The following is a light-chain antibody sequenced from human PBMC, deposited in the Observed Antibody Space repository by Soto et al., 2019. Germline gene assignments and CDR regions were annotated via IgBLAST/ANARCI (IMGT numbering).Light chain of an antibody. CDR2: GNS. V-gene: IGLV1-40*01. CDR3: QSYDSSLSGSEV. J-gene: IGLJ1*01. Sequence: QSVLTQPPSVSGAPGQRVTISCTGSSSNIGAGYDVHWYQQLPGTAPKLLIYGNSNRPSGVPDQFSGSKSGTSASLAITGLQAEDEADYYCQSYDSSLSGSEVFGTGTKLTVL. CDR1: SSNIGAGYD.